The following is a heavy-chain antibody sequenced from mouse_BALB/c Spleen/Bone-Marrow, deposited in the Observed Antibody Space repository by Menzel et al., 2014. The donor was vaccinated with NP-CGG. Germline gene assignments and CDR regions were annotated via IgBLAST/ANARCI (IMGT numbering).Heavy chain of an antibody. CDR3: ARLGRGYFDY. Sequence: EVKVVESGGGLVQPGGSLRLSCATSGFTFTDYYMNWVRQPPGKALEWLGFIRNKANGYTTEYSASVKGRFTISRDNSQSILYLQMNILRAEDSATYYCARLGRGYFDYWGQGTTLTVSS. CDR2: IRNKANGYTT. J-gene: IGHJ2*01. CDR1: GFTFTDYY. V-gene: IGHV7-3*02. D-gene: IGHD4-1*01.